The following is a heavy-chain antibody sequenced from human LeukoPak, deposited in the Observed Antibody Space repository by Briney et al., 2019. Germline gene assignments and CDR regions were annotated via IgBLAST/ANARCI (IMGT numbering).Heavy chain of an antibody. CDR2: IYTSGST. D-gene: IGHD1-26*01. CDR1: GGSISSGSYY. Sequence: SETLSLTCTVSGGSISSGSYYWTWIRQPAGKGLEWIGRIYTSGSTNYNPSLKSRVTISVDTSKNQFSLRLSSVTAADTAVYYCARGFLWGIVGAAFDSWGQGTLVTVSS. CDR3: ARGFLWGIVGAAFDS. V-gene: IGHV4-61*02. J-gene: IGHJ4*02.